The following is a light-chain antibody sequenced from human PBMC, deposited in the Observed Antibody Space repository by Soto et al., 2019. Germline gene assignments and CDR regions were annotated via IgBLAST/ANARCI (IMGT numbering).Light chain of an antibody. J-gene: IGKJ5*01. V-gene: IGKV1-8*01. Sequence: AIQMTQFPSSFSASTGDRVTITCRASQGISSYSAWYQQKPGKAPKLLIYAASTLQSGVPSRFSGSGSGTDFTLTISRLEPEDFAVYYCQQYGSSPPGTLGQGTRLEIK. CDR3: QQYGSSPPGT. CDR2: AAS. CDR1: QGISSY.